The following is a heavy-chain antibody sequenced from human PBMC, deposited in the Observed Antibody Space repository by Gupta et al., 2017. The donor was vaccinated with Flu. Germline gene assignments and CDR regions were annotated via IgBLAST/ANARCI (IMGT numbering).Heavy chain of an antibody. J-gene: IGHJ6*02. D-gene: IGHD3-9*01. CDR1: GYTVSSYY. Sequence: QEKLVQSGAEARRPGASVKVSCKGLGYTVSSYYMHWVRQAHVQGPEWMDCVNPKTGGATYVQKFQGGVTMTMVTSIDTAFMELSSLKADDTAIYYCARELSYDTYGMDVWGQGTTITVSS. V-gene: IGHV1-2*02. CDR2: VNPKTGGA. CDR3: ARELSYDTYGMDV.